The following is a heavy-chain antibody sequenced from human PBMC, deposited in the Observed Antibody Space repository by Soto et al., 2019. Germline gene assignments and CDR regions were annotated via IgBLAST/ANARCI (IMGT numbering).Heavy chain of an antibody. J-gene: IGHJ6*02. CDR3: ASLADYYDSSQDYYYYGMDV. Sequence: PGESLKISCKGFGYRFTNNWISWVRQMPGKGLEWMGRIDPSDSYTNYSPSFQGHVTISADKSISTAYLQWSSLKASDTAMYYCASLADYYDSSQDYYYYGMDVWGQGTTVTVSS. CDR1: GYRFTNNW. CDR2: IDPSDSYT. D-gene: IGHD3-22*01. V-gene: IGHV5-10-1*01.